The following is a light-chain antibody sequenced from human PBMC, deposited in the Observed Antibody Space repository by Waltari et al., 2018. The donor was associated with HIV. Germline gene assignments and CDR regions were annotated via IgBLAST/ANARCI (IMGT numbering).Light chain of an antibody. CDR3: SSYTPTNTVI. J-gene: IGLJ2*01. V-gene: IGLV2-14*01. CDR2: EVT. Sequence: QSALTQPASVSGSPGQSITLSCIGTNRYVRGYNYFSWYQQHPGKAPKLLIYEVTNWPSGISNRFSGYKSGNTASLTISGLQAEDEADYYCSSYTPTNTVIFGGGTKLTVL. CDR1: NRYVRGYNY.